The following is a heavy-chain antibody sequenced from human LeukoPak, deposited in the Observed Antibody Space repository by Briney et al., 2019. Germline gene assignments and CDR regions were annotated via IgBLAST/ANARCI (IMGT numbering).Heavy chain of an antibody. CDR2: ISYDGSNK. CDR3: ARDTQRYFDL. J-gene: IGHJ4*02. CDR1: GFTFSSYA. D-gene: IGHD3-9*01. V-gene: IGHV3-30-3*01. Sequence: GGSLRLSCAASGFTFSSYAMHWVRQAPGKGLEWVAVISYDGSNKYYADSVKGRFTISRDNSKNTLYLQMNSLRAEDTAVYYCARDTQRYFDLWGQGTLVTVSS.